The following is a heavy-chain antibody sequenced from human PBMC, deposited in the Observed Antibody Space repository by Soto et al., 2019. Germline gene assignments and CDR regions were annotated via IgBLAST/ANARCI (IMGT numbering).Heavy chain of an antibody. J-gene: IGHJ6*02. CDR2: IKSKTDGGTT. D-gene: IGHD2-15*01. Sequence: NPGVSLRLSCAASGFTFRNAWMSWVRQAPGKGLEWVGRIKSKTDGGTTDYAAPVKGRFTISRDDSKNTLYLQMNSLKTEDTAVYYCTTVGVVVAATPYYYYGMDVWGQGTTVPVSS. CDR1: GFTFRNAW. V-gene: IGHV3-15*01. CDR3: TTVGVVVAATPYYYYGMDV.